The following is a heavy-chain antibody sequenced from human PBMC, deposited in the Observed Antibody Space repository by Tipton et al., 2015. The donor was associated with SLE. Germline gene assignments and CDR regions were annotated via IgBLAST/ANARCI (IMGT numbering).Heavy chain of an antibody. J-gene: IGHJ4*02. CDR3: ARGRTIFGVPSTDY. V-gene: IGHV4-39*07. CDR1: GFTFSSYE. Sequence: LRLSCAASGFTFSSYEMNWVRQPPGKGLEWIGSIYYSGSTYYNPSLKSRVTISVDTSKNQFSLKLSSVTAADTAVYYCARGRTIFGVPSTDYWGQGTLVTVSS. D-gene: IGHD3-3*01. CDR2: IYYSGST.